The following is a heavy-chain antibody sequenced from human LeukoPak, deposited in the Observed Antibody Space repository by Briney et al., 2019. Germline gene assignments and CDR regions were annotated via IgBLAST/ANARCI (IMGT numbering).Heavy chain of an antibody. Sequence: GGSLRLSCAASGFTFSSYAMHWVRQAPGKGLEWVAVISYDGSNKYYADSVKGRFTISRDNSKNTLYLQMNSLRAEDTAVYYCARAKSVPTYYYGSGSYYLDHWGQGTLVTVSS. J-gene: IGHJ4*02. CDR2: ISYDGSNK. V-gene: IGHV3-30-3*01. CDR3: ARAKSVPTYYYGSGSYYLDH. D-gene: IGHD3-10*01. CDR1: GFTFSSYA.